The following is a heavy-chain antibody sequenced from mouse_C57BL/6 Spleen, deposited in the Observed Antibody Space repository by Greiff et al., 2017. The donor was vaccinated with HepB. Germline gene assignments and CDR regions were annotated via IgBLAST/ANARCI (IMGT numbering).Heavy chain of an antibody. CDR1: GYTFTSYT. CDR3: AREVTTRAMDY. J-gene: IGHJ4*01. V-gene: IGHV1-4*01. Sequence: VQLQQSGAELARPGASVKMSCKASGYTFTSYTMHWVKQRPGQGLEWIGYINPSSGYTKYNQKFKDKATLTADKSSSTAYMQLSSLTSEDSAVYYCAREVTTRAMDYWGQGTSVTVSS. CDR2: INPSSGYT. D-gene: IGHD2-2*01.